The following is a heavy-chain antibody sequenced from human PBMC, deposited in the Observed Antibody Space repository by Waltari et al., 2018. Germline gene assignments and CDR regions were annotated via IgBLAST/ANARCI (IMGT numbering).Heavy chain of an antibody. D-gene: IGHD6-13*01. CDR1: GGSISSYY. J-gene: IGHJ4*02. CDR3: AREAGRQQLAHFDY. V-gene: IGHV4-59*01. Sequence: QVQLQESGPGLVKPSETLSLTCTVSGGSISSYYWSWTRQPPGKGLEWIGYSYYSGRTNYDPSLKSRVTISVDTSKNQFSLKLSSVTAADTAVYYCAREAGRQQLAHFDYWGQGTLVTVSS. CDR2: SYYSGRT.